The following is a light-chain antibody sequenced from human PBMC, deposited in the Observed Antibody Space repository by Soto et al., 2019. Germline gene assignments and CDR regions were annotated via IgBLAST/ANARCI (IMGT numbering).Light chain of an antibody. J-gene: IGKJ5*01. CDR1: QSVRSG. CDR2: GAS. Sequence: TPSPALLSGSPGDRTPLSCRASQSVRSGVAWYQQKPGQSPKLLIFGASSRATGIPDRFSGSGSGTDFTLTISRLEPEDFAMYYCQQYGGAPITFGQGTRLEIK. CDR3: QQYGGAPIT. V-gene: IGKV3-20*01.